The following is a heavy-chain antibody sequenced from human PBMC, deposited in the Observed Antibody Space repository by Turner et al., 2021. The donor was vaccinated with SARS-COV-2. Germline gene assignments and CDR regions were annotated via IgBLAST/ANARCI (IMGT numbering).Heavy chain of an antibody. CDR3: TRRGIAAAGNDY. CDR1: GFTFSYPW. D-gene: IGHD6-13*01. Sequence: VQLVESGGDFVHTGSSLRLSCVGSGFTFSYPWMHWVRQGPGKGLVRVSRISDDESSASNGGAVRSRFTVSRDNAKNTLYLQMNSLRPDDTGVYYCTRRGIAAAGNDYWGQGTLVTVSS. V-gene: IGHV3-74*01. CDR2: ISDDESSA. J-gene: IGHJ4*02.